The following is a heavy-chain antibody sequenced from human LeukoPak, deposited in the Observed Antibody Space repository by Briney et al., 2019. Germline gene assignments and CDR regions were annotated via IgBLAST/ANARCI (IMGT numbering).Heavy chain of an antibody. Sequence: GGSLRLSCAASGFTVSSNYMSWVRQAPGKGLEWVGFIRSKAYGGTTEYAASVKGRFTISRDDSKSIAYLQMNSLKTEDTAVYYCTSALTYYYDSSGYYPPYYYMDVWGKGTTVTVSS. V-gene: IGHV3-49*04. CDR3: TSALTYYYDSSGYYPPYYYMDV. CDR2: IRSKAYGGTT. CDR1: GFTVSSNY. J-gene: IGHJ6*03. D-gene: IGHD3-22*01.